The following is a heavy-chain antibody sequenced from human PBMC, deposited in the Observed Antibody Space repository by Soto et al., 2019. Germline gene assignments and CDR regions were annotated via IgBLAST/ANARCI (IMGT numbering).Heavy chain of an antibody. Sequence: PGGSLRLSCSASGFTFSDYAMHWVRQAPGKGLEYVSALGSNGGSTYYADSVKGRFTISRDNSKNTLFLQMSSLRAEDTAVYYCANITTEVAGTYYGMDVWRQANTVNVS. CDR3: ANITTEVAGTYYGMDV. V-gene: IGHV3-64D*08. CDR2: LGSNGGST. CDR1: GFTFSDYA. J-gene: IGHJ6*02. D-gene: IGHD6-19*01.